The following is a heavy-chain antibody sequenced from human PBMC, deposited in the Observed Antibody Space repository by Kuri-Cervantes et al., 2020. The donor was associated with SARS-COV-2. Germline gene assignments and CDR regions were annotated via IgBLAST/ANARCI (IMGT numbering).Heavy chain of an antibody. V-gene: IGHV3-23*01. CDR1: GYTFSSYW. D-gene: IGHD3-22*01. J-gene: IGHJ5*02. CDR3: AKVSDRSSPRGRFDP. CDR2: IRPSGERT. Sequence: GGSLRLSCAASGYTFSSYWMHWVRQAPGKGLEWVTTIRPSGERTYYADPVKGRFTISRDNSKNTLYLQMNSLRAEDTAVYYCAKVSDRSSPRGRFDPWGQGTLVTVSS.